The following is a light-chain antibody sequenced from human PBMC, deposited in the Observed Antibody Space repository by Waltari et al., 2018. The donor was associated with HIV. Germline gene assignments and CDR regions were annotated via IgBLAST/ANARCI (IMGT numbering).Light chain of an antibody. J-gene: IGLJ2*01. V-gene: IGLV2-8*01. CDR2: EVS. CDR3: GSYAGSNNFVV. CDR1: SSDVGGYNY. Sequence: QSALTQPPSASGSPGQSVTISCTGTSSDVGGYNYVSWYQQHPGKAPKLMIYEVSKRPSGVPDGVSGSKSCDTASLTVSGLQAEDEADYDCGSYAGSNNFVVFGGGTKLTVL.